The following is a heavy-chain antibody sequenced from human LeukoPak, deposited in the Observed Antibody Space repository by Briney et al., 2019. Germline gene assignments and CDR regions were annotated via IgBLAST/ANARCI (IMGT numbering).Heavy chain of an antibody. V-gene: IGHV3-23*01. CDR1: GFTFNEDG. Sequence: GASLRLSCAASGFTFNEDGMSWVRQAPGKGLEWVSTVNENGAETHYADSVKGRFTISRDNSKNTVLLQMNSLRADDTALYYCTKGDGGWYPIDYWGQGTLVIVSS. CDR3: TKGDGGWYPIDY. CDR2: VNENGAET. D-gene: IGHD6-19*01. J-gene: IGHJ4*02.